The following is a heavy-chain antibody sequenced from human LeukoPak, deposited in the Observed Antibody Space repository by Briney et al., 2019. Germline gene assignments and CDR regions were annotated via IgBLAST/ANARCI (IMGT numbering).Heavy chain of an antibody. J-gene: IGHJ4*02. V-gene: IGHV3-33*01. CDR2: IWYDGSNK. CDR1: GFTFSSYG. CDR3: ARDAVYSSSWQYY. Sequence: PGGSLTLSCAASGFTFSSYGMHWVRQAPGKGLEWVAVIWYDGSNKYYADSVKGRFTIAKDNSKNTPYLQMNSLRAEDTAVYYCARDAVYSSSWQYYWGQGTLVTVSS. D-gene: IGHD6-13*01.